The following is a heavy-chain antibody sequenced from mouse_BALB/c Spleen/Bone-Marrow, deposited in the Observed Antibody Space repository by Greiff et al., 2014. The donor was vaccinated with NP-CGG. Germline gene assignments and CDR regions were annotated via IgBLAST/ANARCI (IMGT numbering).Heavy chain of an antibody. CDR3: ARSALIWTRRGWGLGAMDY. CDR1: GYTFTSYW. CDR2: INPSNGGT. D-gene: IGHD3-1*01. V-gene: IGHV1S81*02. J-gene: IGHJ4*01. Sequence: VQLQQSGAELVRPGVSVKLSCKASGYTFTSYWMHWIKPRPEQGLGRIGEINPSNGGTNYNEKFKNKATLTVDNSSSTAYMKVSSLKYEDSAVYYCARSALIWTRRGWGLGAMDYWGQGTSVTVSS.